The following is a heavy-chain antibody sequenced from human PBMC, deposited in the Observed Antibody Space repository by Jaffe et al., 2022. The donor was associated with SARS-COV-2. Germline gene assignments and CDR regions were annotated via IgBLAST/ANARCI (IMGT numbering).Heavy chain of an antibody. CDR1: GFTFDYYT. J-gene: IGHJ4*02. Sequence: EVQLVESGGGLVTPGGSLRLSCAASGFTFDYYTMNWVRQAPGKGLEWVSAISGDASDIYYADSVKGRFVISRDNARNSLFLQMNSLRPEDTAVYYCARDQSRGYYYIANSWGQGTLVIVSP. CDR2: ISGDASDI. D-gene: IGHD3-22*01. V-gene: IGHV3-21*02. CDR3: ARDQSRGYYYIANS.